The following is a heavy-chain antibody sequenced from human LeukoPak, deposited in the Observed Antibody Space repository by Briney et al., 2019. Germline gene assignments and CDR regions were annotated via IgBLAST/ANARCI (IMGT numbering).Heavy chain of an antibody. CDR3: ARVYSSSWDIDY. CDR1: GYTFTSYY. CDR2: INPSGGST. D-gene: IGHD6-13*01. J-gene: IGHJ4*02. Sequence: ASVKVSCKASGYTFTSYYVHWVRQAPGQGLEWMGIINPSGGSTNYAQKFQGRVTMTRDTSISTAYMELSRLRSDDTAMYYCARVYSSSWDIDYWGQGTLVTVSS. V-gene: IGHV1-46*01.